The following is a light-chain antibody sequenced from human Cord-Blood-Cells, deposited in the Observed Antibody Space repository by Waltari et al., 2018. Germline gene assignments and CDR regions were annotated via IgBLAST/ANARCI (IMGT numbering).Light chain of an antibody. CDR3: QSADSSGTYV. CDR2: KDS. CDR1: ALPKQY. J-gene: IGLJ1*01. Sequence: SYELTQPPSVSVSPGQTARITCSGDALPKQYAYWYKQKPGQAPWLVIYKDSERPSGIPERFSGSSSGTTVTLTISGVQAEDEADYYCQSADSSGTYVFGTGTKVTVL. V-gene: IGLV3-25*03.